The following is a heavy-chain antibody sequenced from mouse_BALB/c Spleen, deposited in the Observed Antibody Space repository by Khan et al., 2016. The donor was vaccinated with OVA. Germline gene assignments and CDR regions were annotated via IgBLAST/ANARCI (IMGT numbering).Heavy chain of an antibody. Sequence: VQLKQSGAELVKPGASVKLSCTASGFSIKDTFMHWVKQRPEQGLEWLGRIDPANGNTKYDPKFQGQATITTDTSSNTASLQLSSLTSEDTAVYYCVSTHYYGSTYAFAYWGQGTLGYGSA. D-gene: IGHD1-1*01. J-gene: IGHJ3*01. V-gene: IGHV14-3*02. CDR1: GFSIKDTF. CDR3: VSTHYYGSTYAFAY. CDR2: IDPANGNT.